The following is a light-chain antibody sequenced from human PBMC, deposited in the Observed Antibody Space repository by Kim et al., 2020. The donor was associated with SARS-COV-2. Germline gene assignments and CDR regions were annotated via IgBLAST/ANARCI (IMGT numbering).Light chain of an antibody. CDR3: NSRDSSGNHVV. CDR1: SLRSYY. V-gene: IGLV3-19*01. J-gene: IGLJ2*01. CDR2: GKN. Sequence: LGQTVRITCQGDSLRSYYGSWYQQKPGQAPVLVIYGKNNRPSGIPDRFSGSSSGNTASLTITGAQAEDEADYYCNSRDSSGNHVVFGGGTQLTVL.